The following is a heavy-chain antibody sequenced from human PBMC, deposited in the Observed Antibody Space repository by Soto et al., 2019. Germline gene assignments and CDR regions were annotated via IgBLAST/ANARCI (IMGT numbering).Heavy chain of an antibody. J-gene: IGHJ4*02. D-gene: IGHD5-12*01. CDR1: GFTMSTYS. Sequence: GGSLRLSCAASGFTMSTYSVTWVRQAPGKGLEWVSGISVTPGITFYADSVKGRFTISRDSSNNAVYLQMNSLRAEDTAMYFCSKWSGYGDLWGQGTLVTVSS. CDR3: SKWSGYGDL. V-gene: IGHV3-23*01. CDR2: ISVTPGIT.